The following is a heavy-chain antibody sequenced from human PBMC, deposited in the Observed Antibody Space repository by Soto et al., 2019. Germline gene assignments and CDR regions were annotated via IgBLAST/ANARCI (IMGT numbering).Heavy chain of an antibody. CDR1: GGSFSGYY. Sequence: SETLSLTCAVYGGSFSGYYWSWIRQPPGKGLEWIGEINHSGSTNYNPSLKSRVTISVDTSKNQLSLKLSSVTAADTAVYYCARGLNKRVTIFGVVKGPVDYWGQGTLVTVSS. D-gene: IGHD3-3*01. J-gene: IGHJ4*02. V-gene: IGHV4-34*01. CDR3: ARGLNKRVTIFGVVKGPVDY. CDR2: INHSGST.